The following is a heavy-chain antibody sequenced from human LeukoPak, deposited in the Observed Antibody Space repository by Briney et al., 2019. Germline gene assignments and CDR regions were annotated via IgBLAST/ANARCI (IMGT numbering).Heavy chain of an antibody. J-gene: IGHJ4*02. CDR3: TRTFKF. CDR1: GLTLSSYE. V-gene: IGHV3-48*03. CDR2: IGTSGSTT. Sequence: GGCLRLSCRVSGLTLSSYEMKWVRQAPRKGLEWVSYIGTSGSTTYYADSVKGRFTISRDNAKHSLYLQMNSLRGEDTAVYYCTRTFKFWGQGTLVTVSS.